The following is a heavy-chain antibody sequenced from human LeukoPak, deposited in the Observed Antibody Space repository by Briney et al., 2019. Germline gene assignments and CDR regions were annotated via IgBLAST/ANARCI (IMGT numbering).Heavy chain of an antibody. J-gene: IGHJ4*02. CDR1: GGSISSYS. Sequence: PSETLSLTCSVSGGSISSYSWGWIRQPPGKGLEWIGYIYYSGSTNYNPSLKSRVTISLDTSKNQFSLKLSSVTAADTAVYYCARGFRGGVNYWGQGTLVTVSS. CDR3: ARGFRGGVNY. V-gene: IGHV4-59*01. CDR2: IYYSGST. D-gene: IGHD2-8*02.